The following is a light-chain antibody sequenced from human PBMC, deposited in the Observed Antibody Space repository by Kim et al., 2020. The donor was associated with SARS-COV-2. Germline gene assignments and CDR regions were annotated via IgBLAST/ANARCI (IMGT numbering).Light chain of an antibody. Sequence: VTISCAGSSSNIGAGYDVHWYQQLPGTAPNLLIFDTNTRPSGVPDRFSGSKSGTSASLTITGLQAEDEADYYCQSYDTSLSGPYVFGTGTKVTVL. CDR1: SSNIGAGYD. CDR3: QSYDTSLSGPYV. J-gene: IGLJ1*01. V-gene: IGLV1-40*01. CDR2: DTN.